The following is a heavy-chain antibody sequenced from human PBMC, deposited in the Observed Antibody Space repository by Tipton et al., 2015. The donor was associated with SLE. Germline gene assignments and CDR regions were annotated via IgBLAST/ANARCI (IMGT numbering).Heavy chain of an antibody. CDR1: GYTFTSYY. CDR2: INPSGGST. V-gene: IGHV1-46*01. D-gene: IGHD3-22*01. CDR3: ARSPPVGDSSGYYLFDY. J-gene: IGHJ4*02. Sequence: QSGPEVKKPGASVKVSCKASGYTFTSYYMHWVRQAPGQGLEWMGIINPSGGSTSYAQKFQGRVTITTDESTSTAYMELSSLRSEDTAVYYCARSPPVGDSSGYYLFDYWGQGTLATVSS.